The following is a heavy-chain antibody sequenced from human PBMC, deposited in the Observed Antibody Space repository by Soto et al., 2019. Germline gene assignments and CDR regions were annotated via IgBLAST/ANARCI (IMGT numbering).Heavy chain of an antibody. CDR1: GFTFSSYW. CDR3: TRLPNNTPQN. CDR2: ISTDASST. Sequence: EVQLVESGGGLVQPGGSLRLSCAASGFTFSSYWMHWVRQAPGKGLVWVSSISTDASSTSYADPVKGRFTISRDNAKNTLYLQMTSGRAEDRAVYYCTRLPNNTPQNRGQGTLFLVSP. J-gene: IGHJ1*01. V-gene: IGHV3-74*01. D-gene: IGHD1-20*01.